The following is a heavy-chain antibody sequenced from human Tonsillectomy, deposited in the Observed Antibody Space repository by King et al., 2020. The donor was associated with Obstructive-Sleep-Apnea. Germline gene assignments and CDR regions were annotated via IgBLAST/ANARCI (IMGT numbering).Heavy chain of an antibody. CDR2: IYYSGST. J-gene: IGHJ5*02. Sequence: QLQESGPGLVKPSETLSLTCTVSGGSISSYYWSWIRQPPGKGLEWIGYIYYSGSTNYNPSLKSRVTISVDTSKNQFSLKLSSVTAADTAVYYCAREGRLRYFDWYNWFDPWAREPWSPSPQ. V-gene: IGHV4-59*01. CDR3: AREGRLRYFDWYNWFDP. CDR1: GGSISSYY. D-gene: IGHD3-9*01.